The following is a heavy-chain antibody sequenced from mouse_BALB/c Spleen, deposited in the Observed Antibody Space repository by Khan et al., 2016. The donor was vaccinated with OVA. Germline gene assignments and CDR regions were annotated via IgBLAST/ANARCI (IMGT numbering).Heavy chain of an antibody. CDR1: GHAFTHYL. CDR2: IGPGSGVT. V-gene: IGHV1-54*01. Sequence: VQLQESGAELVRPGTSVKMSCKVSGHAFTHYLIEWVKQRPGQGLEWIGVIGPGSGVTNYNEKLKGKATLTADTSSSTAYMQLNSLTSDDSAVYFCGLYYRYADYWGLGTTLTVSS. CDR3: GLYYRYADY. D-gene: IGHD2-14*01. J-gene: IGHJ2*01.